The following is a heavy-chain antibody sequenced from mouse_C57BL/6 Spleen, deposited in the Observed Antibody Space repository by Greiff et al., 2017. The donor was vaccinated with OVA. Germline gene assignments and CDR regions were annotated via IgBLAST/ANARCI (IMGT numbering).Heavy chain of an antibody. CDR3: ARRRITTVVADYYFDY. CDR2: IDPSDSYT. Sequence: QVQLQQPGAELVMPGASVKLSCKASGYTFTSYWMHWVKQRPGQGLEWIGEIDPSDSYTNYNQKFKGKSTLTVDKSSSTAYMQLSSLTSEDSAVYYCARRRITTVVADYYFDYWGQGTTLTVSS. J-gene: IGHJ2*01. V-gene: IGHV1-69*01. CDR1: GYTFTSYW. D-gene: IGHD1-1*01.